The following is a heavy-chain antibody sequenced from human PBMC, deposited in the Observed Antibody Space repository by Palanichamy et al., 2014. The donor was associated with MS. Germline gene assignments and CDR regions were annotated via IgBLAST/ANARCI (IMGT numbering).Heavy chain of an antibody. CDR1: GFTFSGSA. CDR3: TTSRGIVGATGGGLRFDP. J-gene: IGHJ5*02. D-gene: IGHD1-26*01. CDR2: IRSKANSYAT. V-gene: IGHV3-73*02. Sequence: EVQLVESGGGLVQPGGSLKLSCAASGFTFSGSAMHWVRQASGKGLEWVGRIRSKANSYATAYAASVKGRFTISRDDSKNTAYLQMNSLKTEDTAVYYCTTSRGIVGATGGGLRFDPWGQGTLVTVSS.